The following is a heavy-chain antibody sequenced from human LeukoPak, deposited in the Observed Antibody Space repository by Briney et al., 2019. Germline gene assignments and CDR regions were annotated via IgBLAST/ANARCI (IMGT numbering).Heavy chain of an antibody. CDR2: IWYDGSNK. J-gene: IGHJ4*02. D-gene: IGHD6-13*01. V-gene: IGHV3-33*01. CDR1: GFTFSSYG. Sequence: PGGSLRLSCAASGFTFSSYGMHWVRQAPGKGLEWVAVIWYDGSNKYYADSVKGRFTISRDNSKNTLYLQMNSLRAEDMAVYYCAREVYSSSLRYFDYWGQGTLVTVSS. CDR3: AREVYSSSLRYFDY.